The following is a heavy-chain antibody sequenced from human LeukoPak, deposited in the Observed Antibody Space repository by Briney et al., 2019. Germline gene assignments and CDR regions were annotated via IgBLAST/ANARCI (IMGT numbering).Heavy chain of an antibody. D-gene: IGHD5-18*01. CDR2: ISAYNGNT. CDR3: ARQVRAAMVPSALALGY. CDR1: GYTFTSYG. J-gene: IGHJ4*02. V-gene: IGHV1-18*01. Sequence: ASVKVSCTASGYTFTSYGISWVRQAPGQGLEWMGWISAYNGNTNYAQKLQGRVTMTTDTSTSTAYMGLRSLRSDDTAVYYCARQVRAAMVPSALALGYWGQGTLVTVSS.